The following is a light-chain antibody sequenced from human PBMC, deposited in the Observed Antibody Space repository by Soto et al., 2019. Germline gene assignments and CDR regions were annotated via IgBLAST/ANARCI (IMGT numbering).Light chain of an antibody. Sequence: DIRMTQSPSSLSASVGDRVTITCRASQSISTYLTWYQQKPGRAPKLLIYTASSLESGVSSRFSGSGSGTEFILTITSLQPEDFGTYYCQQSDSAPWTFGPGTTVDIK. J-gene: IGKJ1*01. V-gene: IGKV1-39*01. CDR3: QQSDSAPWT. CDR2: TAS. CDR1: QSISTY.